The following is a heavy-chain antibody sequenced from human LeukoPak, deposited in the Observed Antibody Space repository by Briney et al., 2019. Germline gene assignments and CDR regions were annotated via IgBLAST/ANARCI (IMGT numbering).Heavy chain of an antibody. CDR1: GYDFINYG. J-gene: IGHJ4*02. CDR2: RSIYNGNT. CDR3: ARGGGYSGYGEDY. Sequence: ASVKVSCKASGYDFINYGISWVRRAPGQGLEWMGWRSIYNGNTDYKLQGRVTMTTDTSTSTAYMELRSLRSDDTAVYYCARGGGYSGYGEDYWGQGTLVTISS. V-gene: IGHV1-18*01. D-gene: IGHD5-12*01.